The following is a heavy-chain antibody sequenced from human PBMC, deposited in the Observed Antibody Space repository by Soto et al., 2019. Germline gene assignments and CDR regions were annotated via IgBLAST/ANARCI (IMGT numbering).Heavy chain of an antibody. V-gene: IGHV4-30-2*01. CDR2: IYHSGST. Sequence: SETLSLTCAVSGGSISSGGYSWSWIRQPPGKGLEWIGYIYHSGSTYYNPSLKSRVTISVDRSKNQFSLKLSSVTAADTAVYYCARNCYDFLSRYHQSLDIRGQGTMVTGS. CDR3: ARNCYDFLSRYHQSLDI. J-gene: IGHJ3*02. D-gene: IGHD3-3*01. CDR1: GGSISSGGYS.